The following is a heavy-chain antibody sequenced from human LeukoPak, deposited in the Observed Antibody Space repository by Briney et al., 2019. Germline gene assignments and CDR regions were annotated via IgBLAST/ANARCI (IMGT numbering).Heavy chain of an antibody. CDR2: INPSGGST. CDR1: GYTFTSFY. V-gene: IGHV1-46*01. J-gene: IGHJ6*03. D-gene: IGHD3-3*01. Sequence: VASVKVSCKASGYTFTSFYMHWVRQAPGQGLEWMGIINPSGGSTSYAQKFQGRVTITRDTSTSTVYMELSSLRSEDTAVYYCARDLHYDFWSGYYQAYYYYYMDVWGKGTTVTVSS. CDR3: ARDLHYDFWSGYYQAYYYYYMDV.